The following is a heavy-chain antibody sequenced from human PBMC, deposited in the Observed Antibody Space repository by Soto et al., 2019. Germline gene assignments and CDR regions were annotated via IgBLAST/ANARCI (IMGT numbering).Heavy chain of an antibody. D-gene: IGHD4-17*01. CDR3: ARAEATVTPLNWFDP. CDR1: GGSISSSNW. J-gene: IGHJ5*02. Sequence: QVQLQESGPGLVKPSGTLSLTCAVSGGSISSSNWWSWVRQPPGKGLEWIGEIYHSGSTNYNPSLRSRVTISVDKSKNQFSLKLSSVTAADTAVYYCARAEATVTPLNWFDPWGQGTLVTVSS. CDR2: IYHSGST. V-gene: IGHV4-4*02.